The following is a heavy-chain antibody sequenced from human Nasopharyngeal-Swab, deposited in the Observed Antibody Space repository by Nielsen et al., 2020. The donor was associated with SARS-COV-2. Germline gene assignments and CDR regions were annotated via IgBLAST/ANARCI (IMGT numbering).Heavy chain of an antibody. CDR1: GGSISSGDYY. V-gene: IGHV4-30-4*01. CDR3: ASLSVYDYI. D-gene: IGHD5/OR15-5a*01. CDR2: IYYSGST. Sequence: SETLSLTCTVSGGSISSGDYYWNWIRQPPGKGLEWIGYIYYSGSTYYNPSLKSRVTISVDTSKNQFSLRLSSVTAADTAVYYCASLSVYDYIWGQGTMVTVSS. J-gene: IGHJ3*02.